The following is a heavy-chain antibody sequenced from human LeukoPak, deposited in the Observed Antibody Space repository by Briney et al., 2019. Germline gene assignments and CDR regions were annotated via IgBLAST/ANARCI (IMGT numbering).Heavy chain of an antibody. D-gene: IGHD3-10*01. CDR3: VRQRYGHFKGDLHVEDI. CDR1: GDFIRTTSYYY. CDR2: IYYSGSP. J-gene: IGHJ3*02. Sequence: SETLSLTCTVSGDFIRTTSYYYWAWIRQPPGKGLEWIGSIYYSGSPYYNPSLQSRVTVSVDTAKNYFSLRVRSVTAADTAIYYCVRQRYGHFKGDLHVEDIWGQGTLVTVSS. V-gene: IGHV4-39*01.